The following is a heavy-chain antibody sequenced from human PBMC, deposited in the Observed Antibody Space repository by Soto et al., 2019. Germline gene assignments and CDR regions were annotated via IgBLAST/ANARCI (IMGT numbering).Heavy chain of an antibody. CDR3: TTWEQPPWIGWNYFDY. CDR1: GFTFSNAW. D-gene: IGHD1-26*01. Sequence: EVQLVESGGGLVKPGGSLRLSCAASGFTFSNAWMSWVRQAPGKGLEWVGRIKSKTDGGTTDYAAPVKGRFSISRDDSKNTLYLQMNSLKTEDTAVYYCTTWEQPPWIGWNYFDYWGQGTLVTVSS. CDR2: IKSKTDGGTT. V-gene: IGHV3-15*01. J-gene: IGHJ4*02.